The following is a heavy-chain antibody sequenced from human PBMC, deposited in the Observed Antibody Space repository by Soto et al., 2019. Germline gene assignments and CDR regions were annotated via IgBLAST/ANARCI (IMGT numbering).Heavy chain of an antibody. CDR3: ARDGEGCSGGSCYHYYYYYYGMDV. V-gene: IGHV1-18*04. CDR1: GYTFTSYG. D-gene: IGHD2-15*01. CDR2: ISAYNGNT. J-gene: IGHJ6*02. Sequence: ASVKVSCKASGYTFTSYGISWVRQAPGQGLEWMGWISAYNGNTNYAQKLQGRVAMTTDTSTSTAYMELRSLRSDDTAVYYCARDGEGCSGGSCYHYYYYYYGMDVWGQGTTVTVSS.